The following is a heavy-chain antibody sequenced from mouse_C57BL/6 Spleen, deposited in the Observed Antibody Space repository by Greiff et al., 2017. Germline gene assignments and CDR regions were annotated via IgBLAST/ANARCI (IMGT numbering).Heavy chain of an antibody. Sequence: QVQLKQSGAELVMPGASVKLSCKASGYTFTSYWMHWVKQRPGQGLEWIGEIDPSDSYTNYNQKFKGKSTLTVDKSSSTAYMQLSSLTSEDSAVYYCARRWDGYYAMDYWGQGTSVTVSS. CDR3: ARRWDGYYAMDY. CDR1: GYTFTSYW. CDR2: IDPSDSYT. J-gene: IGHJ4*01. V-gene: IGHV1-69*01. D-gene: IGHD4-1*01.